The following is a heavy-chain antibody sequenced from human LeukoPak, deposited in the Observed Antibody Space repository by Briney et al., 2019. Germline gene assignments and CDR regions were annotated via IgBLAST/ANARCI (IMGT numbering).Heavy chain of an antibody. J-gene: IGHJ4*02. CDR1: GFTFSNYA. Sequence: PGRSLRLSRAASGFTFSNYAMHWVRQAPGKGLEWVAVISYDGSNKYYSDSVKGRFTISRDNSKNTLYLQMNSLRAEDTAVYYCARDDCSGGTCLGGYWGQGTLVTVSS. V-gene: IGHV3-30-3*01. CDR2: ISYDGSNK. CDR3: ARDDCSGGTCLGGY. D-gene: IGHD2-15*01.